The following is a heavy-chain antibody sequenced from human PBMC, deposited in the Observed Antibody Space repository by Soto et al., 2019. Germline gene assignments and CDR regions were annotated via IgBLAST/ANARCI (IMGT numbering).Heavy chain of an antibody. J-gene: IGHJ5*02. D-gene: IGHD2-15*01. CDR1: GYTFTSYG. CDR2: ISASNGNT. Sequence: QVQLVQSGAEVKKRGASVKVSCKASGYTFTSYGFTWVRQAPGQALEWMGWISASNGNTNYAQKFQGRVTMTTDTSTSTVYLELMSLPSDDTAAYYCARVVLAAANWFDPWGQGPLVSVSS. V-gene: IGHV1-18*01. CDR3: ARVVLAAANWFDP.